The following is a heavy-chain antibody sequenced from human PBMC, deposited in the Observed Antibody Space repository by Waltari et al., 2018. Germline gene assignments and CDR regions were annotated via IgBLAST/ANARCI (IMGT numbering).Heavy chain of an antibody. Sequence: QVQLQQWGAGLLKPSETLSLTCAVYGGSFSGYYWSWIRQPPGKGLEWIGEINQSGSTNYNPSLKSRVTISVDTSKNQFSLKLSSVTAADTAVYYCARGQRYCSGGSCYSGKGMDVWGQGTTVTVSS. V-gene: IGHV4-34*01. CDR1: GGSFSGYY. CDR2: INQSGST. D-gene: IGHD2-15*01. CDR3: ARGQRYCSGGSCYSGKGMDV. J-gene: IGHJ6*02.